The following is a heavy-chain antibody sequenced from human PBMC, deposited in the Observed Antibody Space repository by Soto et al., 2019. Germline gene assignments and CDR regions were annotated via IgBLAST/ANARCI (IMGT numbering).Heavy chain of an antibody. CDR3: ARDRAYSSSSSYYYYYGMDV. CDR2: INPNSGGT. V-gene: IGHV1-2*04. D-gene: IGHD6-6*01. CDR1: GYTFTGYY. J-gene: IGHJ6*02. Sequence: ASVKVSCKASGYTFTGYYMHWVRQAPGQGLEWMGWINPNSGGTNYAQKFQGWVTMTRDTSISTAYMELSRRRSDDTAVYYCARDRAYSSSSSYYYYYGMDVWGQGTTVTVSS.